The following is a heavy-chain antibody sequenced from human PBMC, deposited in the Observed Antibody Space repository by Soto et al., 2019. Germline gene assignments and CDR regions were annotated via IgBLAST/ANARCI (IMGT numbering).Heavy chain of an antibody. J-gene: IGHJ6*02. V-gene: IGHV1-69*01. CDR2: IIPIFGTA. Sequence: QVQLVQSGAEVKKPGSSVKVSCKASGGTFSSYAISWVRQAPGPGLEWMGGIIPIFGTANYAQKFQGRVTITADESTSTAYMELSSLRSEDTAVYYCARGERWLQFSSYYYYGMDVWGQGTTVTVSS. CDR3: ARGERWLQFSSYYYYGMDV. D-gene: IGHD5-12*01. CDR1: GGTFSSYA.